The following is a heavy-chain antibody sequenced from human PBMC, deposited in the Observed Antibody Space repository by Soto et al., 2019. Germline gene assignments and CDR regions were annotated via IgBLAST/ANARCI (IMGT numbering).Heavy chain of an antibody. CDR1: GYTFTGYY. D-gene: IGHD2-2*01. V-gene: IGHV1-2*02. CDR2: LNPNGGGT. CDR3: ARAYCSSTSCPTGGYYGMDV. J-gene: IGHJ6*02. Sequence: SVKVSCKASGYTFTGYYIHWVRQAPGQGLEWMGWLNPNGGGTNYAQKFQGRVTMTWDTSISTAYMELSRLRSDDTAVYYCARAYCSSTSCPTGGYYGMDVWGQGTTVTVSS.